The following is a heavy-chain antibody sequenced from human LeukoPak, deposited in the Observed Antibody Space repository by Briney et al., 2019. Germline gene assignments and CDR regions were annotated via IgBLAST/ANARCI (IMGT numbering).Heavy chain of an antibody. V-gene: IGHV3-21*01. J-gene: IGHJ5*02. CDR1: GFTFSSYS. Sequence: GGSLRLSCAASGFTFSSYSMNWVRQAPGKGLEWVSSISSSSSYIYYADSVNGRFTISRDNAKTSLYLQMNSLRAEDTAVYYCVETEGGPHNWFDPWGQGTLVTVSS. CDR2: ISSSSSYI. CDR3: VETEGGPHNWFDP. D-gene: IGHD3-16*01.